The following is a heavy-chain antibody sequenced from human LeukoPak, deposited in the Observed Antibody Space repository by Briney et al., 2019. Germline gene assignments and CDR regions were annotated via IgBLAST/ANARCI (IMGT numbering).Heavy chain of an antibody. D-gene: IGHD6-19*01. CDR2: ISYDGSNK. J-gene: IGHJ5*02. CDR3: AKGYSSGPGWFDP. Sequence: GSLRLSCAASGFTFRSYGMHWVRQAPGKGLEWVAVISYDGSNKYYADSVKGRFTISRDNSKNTLYLQMNGLRAEDTAVYYCAKGYSSGPGWFDPWGQGTLVTVSS. CDR1: GFTFRSYG. V-gene: IGHV3-30*18.